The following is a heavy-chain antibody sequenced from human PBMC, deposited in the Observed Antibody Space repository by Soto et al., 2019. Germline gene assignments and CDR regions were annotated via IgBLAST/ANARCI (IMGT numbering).Heavy chain of an antibody. D-gene: IGHD3-22*01. J-gene: IGHJ4*02. CDR3: ARDLGYYESDGYFDY. CDR2: ISSSGSII. V-gene: IGHV3-11*01. CDR1: GFTFSYNY. Sequence: GGSLRLSCAASGFTFSYNYMSWIRQAPGKGLEWVSYISSSGSIIYYADSVKGRFTISRDNAKNSLYLQMNSLRAEDTAVYYCARDLGYYESDGYFDYWGQGALVTVSS.